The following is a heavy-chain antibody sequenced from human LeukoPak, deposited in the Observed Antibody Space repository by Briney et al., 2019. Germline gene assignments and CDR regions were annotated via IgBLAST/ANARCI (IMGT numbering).Heavy chain of an antibody. V-gene: IGHV3-21*01. D-gene: IGHD3-22*01. J-gene: IGHJ6*03. CDR3: ARDFAESSGYYYYYYYMDV. Sequence: GGSLRLSCAASGFTFSSYTMNWVRQAPGRGLGWVSSITSSSSYIYYADSVKGRFTISRDNARNSLYLQMNSLRAEDTAVYYCARDFAESSGYYYYYYYMDVWGKGTTVTISS. CDR2: ITSSSSYI. CDR1: GFTFSSYT.